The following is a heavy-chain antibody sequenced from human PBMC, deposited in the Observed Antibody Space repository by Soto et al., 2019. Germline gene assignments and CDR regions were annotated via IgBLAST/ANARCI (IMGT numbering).Heavy chain of an antibody. CDR1: GYTFTDYD. D-gene: IGHD2-15*01. CDR3: ARGRIGAAF. Sequence: QVQLVQSGAEVKKPGASVRVTCKTSGYTFTDYDVSWVRQASGQGLEWMGWMRPNSGKRGYVEKFHGKVTMTANTSLSTAYMELHSLRSEDTAIYFCARGRIGAAFWGQGALVTVSS. J-gene: IGHJ4*02. V-gene: IGHV1-8*01. CDR2: MRPNSGKR.